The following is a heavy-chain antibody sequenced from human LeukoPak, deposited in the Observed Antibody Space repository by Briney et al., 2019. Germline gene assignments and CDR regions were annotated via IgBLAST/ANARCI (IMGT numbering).Heavy chain of an antibody. CDR1: GGSFSGYY. Sequence: SETLSLTCAVYGGSFSGYYWSWIRQSPGKGLEWIGEINHSGSTNYNPSLKSRVTISVDTSKNQFSLKLSSVTAADTAVYYCASGGDSSWYIGDYWGQGTLVTVSS. J-gene: IGHJ4*02. V-gene: IGHV4-34*01. CDR3: ASGGDSSWYIGDY. D-gene: IGHD6-13*01. CDR2: INHSGST.